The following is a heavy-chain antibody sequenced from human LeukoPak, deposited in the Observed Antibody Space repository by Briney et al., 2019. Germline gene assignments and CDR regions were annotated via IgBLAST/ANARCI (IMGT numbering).Heavy chain of an antibody. CDR3: AKVVAGTYDAFDI. CDR1: GFTFSSYA. CDR2: ISGSGAGT. J-gene: IGHJ3*02. D-gene: IGHD6-19*01. V-gene: IGHV3-23*01. Sequence: PGGSLRLSCAASGFTFSSYAMSWVRQAPGKGLEWVSAISGSGAGTYYTDSVKGRFTISRDTSKNTLFLQMNSLRAEDTAVYYCAKVVAGTYDAFDIWGQGTMVTVSS.